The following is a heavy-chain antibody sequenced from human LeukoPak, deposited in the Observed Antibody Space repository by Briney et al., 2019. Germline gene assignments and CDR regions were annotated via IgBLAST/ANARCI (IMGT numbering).Heavy chain of an antibody. Sequence: SETLSLTCAVYGGSLSGYYWSWVRQPPGKGLEWIGEINHSGSTNYNPSLKSRVTISVDTSKNQFSLKLSSVTAADTAVYYCARRGLGVAYNWFGPWGQGTLVTVSS. CDR2: INHSGST. CDR3: ARRGLGVAYNWFGP. V-gene: IGHV4-34*01. D-gene: IGHD3-3*01. J-gene: IGHJ5*02. CDR1: GGSLSGYY.